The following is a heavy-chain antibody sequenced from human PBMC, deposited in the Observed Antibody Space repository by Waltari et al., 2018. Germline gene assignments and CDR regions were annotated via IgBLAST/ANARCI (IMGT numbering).Heavy chain of an antibody. V-gene: IGHV3-23*03. CDR3: ADRGLDYGDQGKDY. CDR1: GFTFITYA. CDR2: LYSDGTT. Sequence: EVQLLESGGGSVQPGGSLRLSCAASGFTFITYAMTWVHQAPGKGLEWVSLLYSDGTTYYADSVKGRFSVSRDNSKNTLYLQMNSLRVEDTAIYYCADRGLDYGDQGKDYWGQGTLVTVSS. D-gene: IGHD4-17*01. J-gene: IGHJ4*02.